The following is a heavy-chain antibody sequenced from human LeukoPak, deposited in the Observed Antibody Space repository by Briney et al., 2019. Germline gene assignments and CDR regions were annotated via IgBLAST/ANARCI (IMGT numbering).Heavy chain of an antibody. CDR1: GFAFSGYW. D-gene: IGHD5-12*01. J-gene: IGHJ5*02. CDR2: IDDDVAGT. CDR3: ARSASGYDA. V-gene: IGHV3-74*01. Sequence: GGCLRLSCAASGFAFSGYWMHWVREAPGKGLGWVSRIDDDVAGTTYADSVKGRFTISRDNAKNTLYLQMHSLRVEDTAVDYCARSASGYDAWGQGTLVTVSS.